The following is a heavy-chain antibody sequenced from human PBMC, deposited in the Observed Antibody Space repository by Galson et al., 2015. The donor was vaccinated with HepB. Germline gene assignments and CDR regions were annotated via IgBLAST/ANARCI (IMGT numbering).Heavy chain of an antibody. V-gene: IGHV4-39*01. CDR1: GGSISSSSYY. J-gene: IGHJ4*02. Sequence: ETLSLTCTVSGGSISSSSYYWGWIRQPPGKGLEWIGTFHSSGSTYYNPSLKSRVTVSADTSRNQFSLKLTSVTAADMAVYYCARHYDSSGYYHVGADSWGQGTLVTVSS. D-gene: IGHD3-22*01. CDR3: ARHYDSSGYYHVGADS. CDR2: FHSSGST.